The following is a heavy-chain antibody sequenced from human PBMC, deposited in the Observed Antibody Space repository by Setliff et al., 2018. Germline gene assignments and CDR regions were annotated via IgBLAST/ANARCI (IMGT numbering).Heavy chain of an antibody. CDR3: ASTPDGDLYYNFWSGYYLTLDY. V-gene: IGHV4-39*07. Sequence: SETLSLTCTVSGGSISSSSYYWGWIRQPPGKGLEWIGSIYYSGSTYYNPSLKSRVTISVDTSKNQFSLKLSSVTAADTAVYYCASTPDGDLYYNFWSGYYLTLDYWGQGTLVTASS. CDR1: GGSISSSSYY. J-gene: IGHJ4*02. D-gene: IGHD3-3*01. CDR2: IYYSGST.